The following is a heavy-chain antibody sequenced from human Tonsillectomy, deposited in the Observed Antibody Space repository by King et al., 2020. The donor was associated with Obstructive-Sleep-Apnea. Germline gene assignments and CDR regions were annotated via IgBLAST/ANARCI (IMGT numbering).Heavy chain of an antibody. CDR2: ISYDGSNK. V-gene: IGHV3-30*04. D-gene: IGHD3-3*01. CDR1: GFTFSSYA. J-gene: IGHJ4*02. Sequence: VQLVESGGGVVQPGRSLRLSCAASGFTFSSYAMHWVRQAPGKGLEWVAVISYDGSNKYYADSVKGRFTISRDNSKNTLYLQMNSLRAEDTAVYYCARDRKLLGVARYYFDYWGQGTLVTVSS. CDR3: ARDRKLLGVARYYFDY.